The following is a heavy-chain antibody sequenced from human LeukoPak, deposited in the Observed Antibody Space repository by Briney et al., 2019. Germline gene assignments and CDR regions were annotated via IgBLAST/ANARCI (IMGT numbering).Heavy chain of an antibody. Sequence: GGSLRLSCAVSGFTSRFTFSAYEMNWVRQAPGKGLEWVSSISYSGINRHYADSVKGRFTISRDNAKNSLYLQMDSLRADDTAVYYCATLSVARSDVDFWGQGTLVTVSS. D-gene: IGHD6-19*01. J-gene: IGHJ4*02. V-gene: IGHV3-48*03. CDR2: ISYSGINR. CDR1: GFTSRFTFSAYE. CDR3: ATLSVARSDVDF.